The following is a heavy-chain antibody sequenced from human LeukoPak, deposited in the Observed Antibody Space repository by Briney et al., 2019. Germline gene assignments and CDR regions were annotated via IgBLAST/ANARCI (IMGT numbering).Heavy chain of an antibody. V-gene: IGHV3-7*01. J-gene: IGHJ5*02. CDR1: GFTFSSYW. CDR3: AKLEVGSRFDP. D-gene: IGHD3-10*01. CDR2: IKEDGSEK. Sequence: GGSLRLSCAASGFTFSSYWMSWVRQAPGKGLEWVATIKEDGSEKYYVDSVKGRFTISRDNAKDSVHLQMNSLRDEDTAFYYCAKLEVGSRFDPWGQGTLVTVSS.